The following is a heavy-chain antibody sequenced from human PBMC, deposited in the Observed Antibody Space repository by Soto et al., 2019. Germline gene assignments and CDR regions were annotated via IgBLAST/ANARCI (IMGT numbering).Heavy chain of an antibody. V-gene: IGHV1-69*13. CDR1: GTPFSSYA. D-gene: IGHD3-22*01. CDR3: ARYPDARSGYSSYDAFDI. CDR2: ITPIFATA. J-gene: IGHJ3*02. Sequence: PSVKASCKAPGTPFSSYAISWVPQAPGQGLEGMGGITPIFATATYAQKFQGRVTSTAVESTSTAYMELSNLRSHDTAVYYCARYPDARSGYSSYDAFDIWGQGTMVTVSS.